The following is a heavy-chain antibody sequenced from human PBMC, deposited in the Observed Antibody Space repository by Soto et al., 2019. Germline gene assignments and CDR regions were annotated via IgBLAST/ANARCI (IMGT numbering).Heavy chain of an antibody. V-gene: IGHV4-30-4*01. CDR2: IYNSGIT. CDR3: ARGVTVFGLVSRFWFDP. CDR1: GGSISSGDYS. J-gene: IGHJ5*02. D-gene: IGHD3-3*01. Sequence: SETLSLTCTVSGGSISSGDYSWIWVRQSPGKCLEWIGHIYNSGITYYNPSLKSRVVISIDTSRNQFSLRLNSLTAADRAVYFCARGVTVFGLVSRFWFDPWGQGTVVTVSS.